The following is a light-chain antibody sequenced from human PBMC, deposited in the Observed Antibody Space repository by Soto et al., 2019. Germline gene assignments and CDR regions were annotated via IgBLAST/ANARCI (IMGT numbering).Light chain of an antibody. J-gene: IGLJ2*01. CDR3: SSYTSSSTLAV. CDR2: DVS. Sequence: QSVLTQPASVSGSPGQSITISCTGTSSDVGGYSYVSWYQQHPGKAPKLMIYDVSNRPSGVSNRFSGSKSGNTASLTISGLQAEDEADYYCSSYTSSSTLAVFGGGTKLTVL. CDR1: SSDVGGYSY. V-gene: IGLV2-14*01.